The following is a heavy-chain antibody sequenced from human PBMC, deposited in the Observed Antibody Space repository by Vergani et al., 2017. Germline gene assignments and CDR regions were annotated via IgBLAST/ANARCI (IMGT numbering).Heavy chain of an antibody. J-gene: IGHJ4*02. CDR3: VKGLPTRGSGWGGYFDY. CDR2: ISSNGGSR. V-gene: IGHV3-64D*06. Sequence: EVQLVESGGGLVQPGGSLRLSCSASGFTFSSYAMHWVRQAPGKGLEYVSAISSNGGSRYYADSVKGRFTISRDNSKNTLYLQMSSLRAEDTAVYYCVKGLPTRGSGWGGYFDYWGQGTLVTVSS. CDR1: GFTFSSYA. D-gene: IGHD6-19*01.